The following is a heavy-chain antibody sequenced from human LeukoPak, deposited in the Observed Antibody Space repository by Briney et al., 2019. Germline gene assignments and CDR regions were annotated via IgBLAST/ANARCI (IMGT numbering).Heavy chain of an antibody. V-gene: IGHV4-59*01. Sequence: SETLSLTCTVSGGSIRSYYWSWIRQAPGKGLEWIGFISYSGYTSYSPSLKSRVAISVDTSKSQFSLRLSSLTAADTAIYYCARGRNDNGGMFFDSWAQGTLVTVSS. CDR2: ISYSGYT. J-gene: IGHJ4*02. CDR3: ARGRNDNGGMFFDS. CDR1: GGSIRSYY. D-gene: IGHD4-23*01.